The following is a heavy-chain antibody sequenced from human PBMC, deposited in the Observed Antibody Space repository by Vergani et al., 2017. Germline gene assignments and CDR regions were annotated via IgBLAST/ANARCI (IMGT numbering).Heavy chain of an antibody. J-gene: IGHJ4*02. V-gene: IGHV3-53*01. CDR3: ARDRGYSYGYPY. Sequence: EVQLVESGGGLIQPGGSLRLSCAASGFTVSSNYMSWVRQAPGKGLEWVSVIYSGGSTYYADSVKGRFTISRDNSKNTLYLQMNSLRAEDTAVYDCARDRGYSYGYPYGGQGTLVTVSS. CDR2: IYSGGST. CDR1: GFTVSSNY. D-gene: IGHD5-18*01.